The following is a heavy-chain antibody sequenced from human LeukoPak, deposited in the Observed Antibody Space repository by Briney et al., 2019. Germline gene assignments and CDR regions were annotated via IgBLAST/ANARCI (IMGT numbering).Heavy chain of an antibody. D-gene: IGHD5-18*01. V-gene: IGHV5-51*01. CDR3: ARSVPPWLGDH. CDR1: GYSFTTYW. Sequence: GESLKISCRGSGYSFTTYWIGWVRQMPGKGLEWMGIIYPGDSDARYSPSFQGQVTMSADKSINTAYLQWRSLRSSDTAIYYCARSVPPWLGDHWGQGTLVTVSS. CDR2: IYPGDSDA. J-gene: IGHJ5*02.